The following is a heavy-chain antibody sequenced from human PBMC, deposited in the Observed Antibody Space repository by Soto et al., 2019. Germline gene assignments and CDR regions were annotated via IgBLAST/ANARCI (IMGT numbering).Heavy chain of an antibody. D-gene: IGHD6-19*01. V-gene: IGHV5-51*01. J-gene: IGHJ3*02. Sequence: PGESLKISCKGSGYSFTSYWIGWVRQMAVKGLEWMAIIYPGDSDTRYSPSFQGQVTISADKSISTAYLQWSSLKASDTAMYYCARTVLSSSGVDAFDIWGQGTMVTVSS. CDR2: IYPGDSDT. CDR1: GYSFTSYW. CDR3: ARTVLSSSGVDAFDI.